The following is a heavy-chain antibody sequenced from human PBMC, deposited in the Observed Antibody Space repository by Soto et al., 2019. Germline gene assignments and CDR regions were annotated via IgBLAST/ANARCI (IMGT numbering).Heavy chain of an antibody. CDR2: ISYDGSNK. V-gene: IGHV3-30*18. CDR1: GFTFSSYG. CDR3: AKVARVLTTVMYFDY. J-gene: IGHJ4*02. Sequence: SLRLSCASSGFTFSSYGMHWVRQAPGKGLEWVAVISYDGSNKYYADSVKGRFTISRDNSKNTLYLQMNSLRAEDTAVYYCAKVARVLTTVMYFDYWGQGTLVTVSS. D-gene: IGHD4-4*01.